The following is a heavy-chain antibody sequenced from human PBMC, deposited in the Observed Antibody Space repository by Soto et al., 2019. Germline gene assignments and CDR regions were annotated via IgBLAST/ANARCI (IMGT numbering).Heavy chain of an antibody. CDR3: AKGRVPVVLILTYDY. D-gene: IGHD3-22*01. CDR2: MTGSGNT. CDR1: GFTFSGYV. Sequence: HPGGSLRLSCAASGFTFSGYVMSWIRQAPGKGLEWVSVMTGSGNTYYADSVKGRFTISRDNSKNTLYLQMNSLRAEDTALYYCAKGRVPVVLILTYDYWGQGTLVTVSS. J-gene: IGHJ4*02. V-gene: IGHV3-23*01.